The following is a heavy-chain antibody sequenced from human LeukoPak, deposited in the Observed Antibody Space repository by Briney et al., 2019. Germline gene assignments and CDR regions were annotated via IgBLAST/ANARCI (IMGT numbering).Heavy chain of an antibody. CDR2: IKQDGSEK. CDR1: GFTFSSYW. Sequence: GGSLRLSCAASGFTFSSYWMSWVRQAPGKGLEWVANIKQDGSEKYYVDSVKGRFTISRDNDKNSLYLQVNSLRAEDTAVYYCARDWPPNWFDPWAREPWSPSPQ. J-gene: IGHJ5*02. CDR3: ARDWPPNWFDP. V-gene: IGHV3-7*04.